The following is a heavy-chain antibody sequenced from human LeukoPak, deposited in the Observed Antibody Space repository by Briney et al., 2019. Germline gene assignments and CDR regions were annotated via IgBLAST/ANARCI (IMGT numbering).Heavy chain of an antibody. V-gene: IGHV3-7*01. J-gene: IGHJ4*02. CDR2: IKQDGTEK. D-gene: IGHD6-6*01. CDR1: GFNFYNFW. Sequence: GGSLRLSCAASGFNFYNFWMTWVRQAPGKGLEWVANIKQDGTEKYYGGSVKGRFTISRDNVKNSVPLQINSLRVDDTAVYYCVRDSASRSSGIFDSWGQGTLVTVSS. CDR3: VRDSASRSSGIFDS.